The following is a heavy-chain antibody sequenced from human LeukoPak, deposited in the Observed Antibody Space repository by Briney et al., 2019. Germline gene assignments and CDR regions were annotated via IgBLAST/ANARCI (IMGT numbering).Heavy chain of an antibody. CDR2: ISTTDTEKYI. CDR3: TTDGVGIEGATFDY. Sequence: NAGGSLRLSCAASGFAFSDFSMVWVRQAPGKGLEWVSSISTTDTEKYIYYVDSVKGRFTISRDDAKSSLFLQMNSLKTEDTAVYYCTTDGVGIEGATFDYWGQGTLVTVSS. CDR1: GFAFSDFS. J-gene: IGHJ4*02. V-gene: IGHV3-21*03. D-gene: IGHD1-26*01.